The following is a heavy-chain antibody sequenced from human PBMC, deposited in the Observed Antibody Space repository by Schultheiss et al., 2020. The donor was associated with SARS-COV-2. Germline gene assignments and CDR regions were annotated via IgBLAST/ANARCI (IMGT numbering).Heavy chain of an antibody. Sequence: GGSLRLSCVTSGFTFTSYALHWVRQAPGKGLEWVAVISHDGTNKYYADSVKGRFTISRDNSKNTLYLQMNSLRAEDTAVYYCAREPGWGRITYFDYWGQGTLVTVSS. D-gene: IGHD3-10*01. CDR2: ISHDGTNK. CDR3: AREPGWGRITYFDY. V-gene: IGHV3-30*04. CDR1: GFTFTSYA. J-gene: IGHJ4*02.